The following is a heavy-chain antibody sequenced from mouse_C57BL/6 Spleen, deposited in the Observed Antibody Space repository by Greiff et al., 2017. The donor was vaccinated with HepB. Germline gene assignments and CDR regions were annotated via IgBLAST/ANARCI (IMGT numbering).Heavy chain of an antibody. J-gene: IGHJ4*01. CDR2: ISSGGDYI. Sequence: EVKLMESGEGLVKPGGSLKLSCAASGFTFSSYAMSWVRQTPEKRLEWVAYISSGGDYIYYADTVKGRFTISRDNARNTLYLQMSSLKSEDTAMYYGTREGLSPDYAMDYWGQGTSVTVSS. V-gene: IGHV5-9-1*02. CDR3: TREGLSPDYAMDY. CDR1: GFTFSSYA.